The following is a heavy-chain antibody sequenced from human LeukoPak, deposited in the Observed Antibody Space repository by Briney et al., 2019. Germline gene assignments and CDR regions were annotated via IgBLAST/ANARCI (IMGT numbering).Heavy chain of an antibody. V-gene: IGHV3-21*01. Sequence: PGGSLRLSCAASGFSLSSYSMNWLRQAPGKGLEWVSSITISSNFIYYADSVKGRFTISRDNAKSSLFLQMNSLRAEDTAVYFCARDGHGDGFLTGYSYFGMDVWGQGTTVTVSS. CDR2: ITISSNFI. J-gene: IGHJ6*02. CDR1: GFSLSSYS. D-gene: IGHD3-9*01. CDR3: ARDGHGDGFLTGYSYFGMDV.